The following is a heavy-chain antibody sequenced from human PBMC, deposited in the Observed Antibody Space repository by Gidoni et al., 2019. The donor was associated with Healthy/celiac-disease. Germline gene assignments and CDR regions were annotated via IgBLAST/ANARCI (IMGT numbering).Heavy chain of an antibody. D-gene: IGHD3-22*01. J-gene: IGHJ5*02. CDR2: IYYSGST. CDR1: GGSISSSSYY. CDR3: AGTDSSGYYPYWFDP. V-gene: IGHV4-39*01. Sequence: QLQLQESGPGLVKPSETLSLTCTVSGGSISSSSYYWGWIRQPPGKGLEWIGSIYYSGSTYYNPSLKSRVTISVDTSKTQFSLKLSSVTAADTAVYYCAGTDSSGYYPYWFDPWGQGTLVTVSS.